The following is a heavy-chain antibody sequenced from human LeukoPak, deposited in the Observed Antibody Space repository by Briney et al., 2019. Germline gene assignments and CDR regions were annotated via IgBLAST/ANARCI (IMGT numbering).Heavy chain of an antibody. CDR2: MHYRGSS. Sequence: SETLSLTCSVPGGSISSYYWSWFRQPPGEGLEWIAYMHYRGSSNYNPSLKRRFIISVDTSKNQFSLKLSSVTAADTPVYYCARRNRGYFDYWGQGTLVTVSS. J-gene: IGHJ4*02. CDR1: GGSISSYY. CDR3: ARRNRGYFDY. V-gene: IGHV4-59*08. D-gene: IGHD1-14*01.